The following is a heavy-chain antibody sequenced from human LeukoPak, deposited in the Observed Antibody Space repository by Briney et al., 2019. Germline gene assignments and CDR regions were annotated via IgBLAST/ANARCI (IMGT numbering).Heavy chain of an antibody. J-gene: IGHJ4*02. CDR1: GFTFSNHA. V-gene: IGHV3-23*01. D-gene: IGHD3-22*01. Sequence: GGSLRLSCAASGFTFSNHAMSWVRQASGKGLEWVSAISGSGGSTYYADSVRGRFTISRDNSKNTVYLQMNSLRAEDTAVYYCAKRYYSDSSGYLGSLNYWGQGTLVTVSS. CDR2: ISGSGGST. CDR3: AKRYYSDSSGYLGSLNY.